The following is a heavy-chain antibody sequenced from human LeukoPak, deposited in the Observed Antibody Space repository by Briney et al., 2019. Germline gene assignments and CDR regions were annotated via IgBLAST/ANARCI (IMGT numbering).Heavy chain of an antibody. CDR2: IYYSGST. CDR1: GGSISSYY. D-gene: IGHD1-26*01. CDR3: ARARWVSLPFH. V-gene: IGHV4-59*01. Sequence: LETLSLTCTVSGGSISSYYWSWIRQPPGKGLEWIGYIYYSGSTNYNPSLKSRVTISVDTSKNQFSLKLSSVTAADTAVYYCARARWVSLPFHWGQGTLVTVSS. J-gene: IGHJ4*02.